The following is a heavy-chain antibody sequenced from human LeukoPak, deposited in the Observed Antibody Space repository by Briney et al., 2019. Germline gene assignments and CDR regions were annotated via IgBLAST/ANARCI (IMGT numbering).Heavy chain of an antibody. CDR2: ISYDGSNK. D-gene: IGHD3-22*01. J-gene: IGHJ5*02. CDR3: ARGDWRPVDTMIVVPGGFEP. V-gene: IGHV3-30-3*01. CDR1: GFTFSSYA. Sequence: GRSLRLSCAASGFTFSSYAMHWVRQAPGKGLEWVAVISYDGSNKYYADSVKGRFTISRDNSKNTLYLQMNSLRAEDTAVYYCARGDWRPVDTMIVVPGGFEPWGQGTLVTVSS.